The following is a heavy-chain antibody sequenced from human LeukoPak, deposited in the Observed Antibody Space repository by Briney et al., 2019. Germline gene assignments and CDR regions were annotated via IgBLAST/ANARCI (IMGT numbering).Heavy chain of an antibody. D-gene: IGHD3-22*01. Sequence: PGRSLRLSRAASGYTFSDYYMSWIRQAPGKGLEWVSYISSSGSTIYYADSVKGRFTISRDNAKNSLYLQMNSLRAEDTAVYYCARDLHDSSGYYMDAFDIWGQGTMVTVSS. CDR3: ARDLHDSSGYYMDAFDI. J-gene: IGHJ3*02. CDR2: ISSSGSTI. CDR1: GYTFSDYY. V-gene: IGHV3-11*01.